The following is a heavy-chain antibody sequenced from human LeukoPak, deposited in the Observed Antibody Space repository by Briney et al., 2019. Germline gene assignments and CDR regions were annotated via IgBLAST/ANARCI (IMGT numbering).Heavy chain of an antibody. CDR2: ISSNGGST. V-gene: IGHV3-64D*06. J-gene: IGHJ1*01. CDR3: VKVDYHGSGAQYFRH. D-gene: IGHD3-10*01. CDR1: GFTFSRYV. Sequence: GGSLRLSCSASGFTFSRYVMHWVRQAPGKGLEYVSAISSNGGSTYYADSVKGRFTISRDNSKNTLYLQMSSLRAEDTAVYYCVKVDYHGSGAQYFRHWGQGTLVTVSS.